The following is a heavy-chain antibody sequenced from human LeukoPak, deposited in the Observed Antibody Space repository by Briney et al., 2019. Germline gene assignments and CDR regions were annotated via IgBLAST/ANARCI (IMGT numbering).Heavy chain of an antibody. CDR3: ARGIRYSSSWYVDY. D-gene: IGHD6-13*01. CDR1: GGSISSYY. V-gene: IGHV4-59*01. J-gene: IGHJ4*02. CDR2: SYYSGST. Sequence: SETLSLTCTVSGGSISSYYWSWIRQPPGKGLAWTGYSYYSGSTNYKPSLKSRVTISVDTSKNQFSLKLSSVTAADTAVYYCARGIRYSSSWYVDYWGQGTLVTVSS.